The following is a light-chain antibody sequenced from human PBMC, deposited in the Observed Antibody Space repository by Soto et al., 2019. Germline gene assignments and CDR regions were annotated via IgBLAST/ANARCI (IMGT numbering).Light chain of an antibody. J-gene: IGLJ1*01. CDR2: QVT. CDR3: TSYSSSDIFYV. V-gene: IGLV2-14*01. CDR1: SSDIGGYYY. Sequence: QSVLTQPASVSGSPGQSITISSTGTSSDIGGYYYVSWYQHHPGKAPKLLIYQVTNRPSRVSNRFSGSKSGNTASLTISGLQADDEADYYCTSYSSSDIFYVFGTGTKLTVL.